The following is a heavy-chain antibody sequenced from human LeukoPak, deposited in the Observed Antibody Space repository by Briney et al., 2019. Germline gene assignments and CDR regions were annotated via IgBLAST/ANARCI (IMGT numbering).Heavy chain of an antibody. Sequence: GGSLRLSCAASGFTFSGSAMHWVRQASGKGLEWVGRIRSKANSYATAYAASVKGRFTISRDDSKNTAYLQMNSLKTEDMAVYYCTRPFRGVTYWGQGTLVTVSS. J-gene: IGHJ4*02. CDR3: TRPFRGVTY. D-gene: IGHD5-18*01. CDR2: IRSKANSYAT. CDR1: GFTFSGSA. V-gene: IGHV3-73*01.